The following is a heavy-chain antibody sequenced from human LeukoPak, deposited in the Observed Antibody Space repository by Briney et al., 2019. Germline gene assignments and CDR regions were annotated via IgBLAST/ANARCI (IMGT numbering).Heavy chain of an antibody. D-gene: IGHD5-18*01. CDR3: AKEANPRGYSYGYPNDY. V-gene: IGHV3-23*01. J-gene: IGHJ4*02. Sequence: GGSLRLSCAASGFTFSSYAMSWVRQAPGKGLEWVSAISGSGGSTYYADSVKGRFTISGDNSKNTLYLQMNSLRAEDTAVYYCAKEANPRGYSYGYPNDYWGRGTLVTVSS. CDR2: ISGSGGST. CDR1: GFTFSSYA.